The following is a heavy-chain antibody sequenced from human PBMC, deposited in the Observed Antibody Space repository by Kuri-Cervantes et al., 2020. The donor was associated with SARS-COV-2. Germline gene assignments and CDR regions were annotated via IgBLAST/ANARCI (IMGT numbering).Heavy chain of an antibody. J-gene: IGHJ6*02. CDR2: TFYRSKWYN. D-gene: IGHD6-13*01. V-gene: IGHV6-1*01. Sequence: SCAISGDSVSSNSAAWNWIRQYPSRGLEWLGRTFYRSKWYNDYAVSVKSRITINPDTSKNQFSLQLNSVTPEDTAVYYCARDRDLAGGMDVWGQGTTVTVSS. CDR1: GDSVSSNSAA. CDR3: ARDRDLAGGMDV.